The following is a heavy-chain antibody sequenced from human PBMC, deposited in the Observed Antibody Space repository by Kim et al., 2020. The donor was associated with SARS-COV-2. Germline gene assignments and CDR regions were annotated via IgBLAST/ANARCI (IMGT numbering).Heavy chain of an antibody. J-gene: IGHJ5*02. CDR2: IYPGDSDT. V-gene: IGHV5-51*01. Sequence: GESLKISCKGSGYSFTSYWIGWVRQMPGKGLEWMGIIYPGDSDTRYSPSFQGQVTISADKSISTAYLQWSSLKASDTAMYYCARRQENYYGSGSYHNWFDPWGQGTLVTVSS. CDR1: GYSFTSYW. CDR3: ARRQENYYGSGSYHNWFDP. D-gene: IGHD3-10*01.